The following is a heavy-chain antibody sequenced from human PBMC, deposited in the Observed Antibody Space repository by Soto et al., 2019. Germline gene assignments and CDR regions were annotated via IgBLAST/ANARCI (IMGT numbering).Heavy chain of an antibody. J-gene: IGHJ4*02. D-gene: IGHD6-13*01. CDR2: IWYDGSNK. CDR1: GFTFSSYG. V-gene: IGHV3-33*01. Sequence: GGSLRLSCAASGFTFSSYGIHWVRQAPGKGLEWVAVIWYDGSNKYYADSVKGRFTISRDNSKNTLYLQMNSLRAEDTAVYYCARGDKYSSSWYSGYYFDYWGQGTLVTVSS. CDR3: ARGDKYSSSWYSGYYFDY.